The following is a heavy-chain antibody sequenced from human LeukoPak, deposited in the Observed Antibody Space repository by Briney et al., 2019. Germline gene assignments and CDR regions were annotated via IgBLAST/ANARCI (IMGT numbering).Heavy chain of an antibody. Sequence: PGGSLRLSCAASGFTFSSYWMHWVRQAPGKGLVWASRINSDGSSTSYADSVKGRFTISRDNAKNTLYLQMNSLRAEDTAVYYCARGPKWELLHYYYGMDVWGQGTTVTVSS. V-gene: IGHV3-74*01. CDR2: INSDGSST. CDR1: GFTFSSYW. J-gene: IGHJ6*02. D-gene: IGHD1-26*01. CDR3: ARGPKWELLHYYYGMDV.